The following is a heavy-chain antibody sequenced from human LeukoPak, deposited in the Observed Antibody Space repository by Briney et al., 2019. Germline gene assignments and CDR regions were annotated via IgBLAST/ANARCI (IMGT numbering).Heavy chain of an antibody. Sequence: GGSLRLSCAASGFTFSTYWMTWVRQAPGKGLEWVANIKQDGSDKYYVDSVKGRFTISRDNAKNSLYPQMNRLKAEDTAVYYCARIYSSSFRFYSYPHSAMAVWGQGTTVTVSS. CDR1: GFTFSTYW. V-gene: IGHV3-7*01. CDR2: IKQDGSDK. D-gene: IGHD6-13*01. J-gene: IGHJ6*02. CDR3: ARIYSSSFRFYSYPHSAMAV.